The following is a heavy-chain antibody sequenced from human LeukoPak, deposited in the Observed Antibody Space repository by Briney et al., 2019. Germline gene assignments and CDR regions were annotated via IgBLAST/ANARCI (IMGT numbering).Heavy chain of an antibody. CDR1: GGSFSGYY. CDR2: INHSGST. D-gene: IGHD6-6*01. J-gene: IGHJ4*02. CDR3: AGIEYSSSPQAH. Sequence: SETLSLTCAVYGGSFSGYYWSWLRQPPGKGLEWIGEINHSGSTNYNPSLKSRVTISVDTSKNQFSLKLSSVTAADTAVYYCAGIEYSSSPQAHWGQGTLVTVSS. V-gene: IGHV4-34*01.